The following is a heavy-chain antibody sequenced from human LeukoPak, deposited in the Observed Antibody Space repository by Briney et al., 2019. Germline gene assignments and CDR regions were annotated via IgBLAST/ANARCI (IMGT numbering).Heavy chain of an antibody. CDR2: ISSSGSTI. Sequence: AGGSLRLSCAASGFTFSSYEMNWVRQAPGKGLEWVSYISSSGSTIYYADSVKGRFTISRDNAKNSLYLQMNSLRAEDTALYYCARVSSRDIVVVPAAPFDYWGQGTLVTVSS. V-gene: IGHV3-48*03. D-gene: IGHD2-2*01. J-gene: IGHJ4*02. CDR3: ARVSSRDIVVVPAAPFDY. CDR1: GFTFSSYE.